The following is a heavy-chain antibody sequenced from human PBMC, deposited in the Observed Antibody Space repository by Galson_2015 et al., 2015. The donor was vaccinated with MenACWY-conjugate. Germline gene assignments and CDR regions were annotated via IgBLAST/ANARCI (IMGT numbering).Heavy chain of an antibody. CDR3: ARDSRATTVWGLNKRKTIDNYYGMDV. Sequence: SPRLSCAVSGFTVSSSYMTWVRQAPGKGLEWVSVIYNDGSTYNADSVKGRFTISRDNSKNTVFLQMTSLRAEDTAMYYCARDSRATTVWGLNKRKTIDNYYGMDVWGQGTTVIVSS. V-gene: IGHV3-53*01. CDR2: IYNDGST. CDR1: GFTVSSSY. J-gene: IGHJ6*02. D-gene: IGHD3-10*01.